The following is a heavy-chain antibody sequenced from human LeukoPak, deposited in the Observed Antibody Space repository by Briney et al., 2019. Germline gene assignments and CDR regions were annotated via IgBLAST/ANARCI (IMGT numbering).Heavy chain of an antibody. V-gene: IGHV4-34*01. CDR1: GGSFSGYY. J-gene: IGHJ4*02. Sequence: SETLSLTCAVYGGSFSGYYWSWIRQPPGKGLEWIGEINHSGSTNYNPSLESRVTISVDTSKNQFSLKLSSVTAADTAVYYCARVRLWFGEYYFDYWGQGTLVTVSS. CDR3: ARVRLWFGEYYFDY. CDR2: INHSGST. D-gene: IGHD3-10*01.